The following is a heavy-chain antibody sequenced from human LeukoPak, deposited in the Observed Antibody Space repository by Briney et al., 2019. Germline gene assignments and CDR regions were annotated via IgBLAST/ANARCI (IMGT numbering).Heavy chain of an antibody. V-gene: IGHV1-2*02. CDR2: INPNSGGT. CDR3: AREDYDILTGYYYYYYGMDV. CDR1: GYTFTGYY. J-gene: IGHJ6*02. D-gene: IGHD3-9*01. Sequence: ASVKVSCKASGYTFTGYYMHWVRQAPGQGLEWMGWINPNSGGTNYAQKFQGRVTMTRDTSISTAYMGLSRLRSDDTAVYYCAREDYDILTGYYYYYYGMDVWGQGTTVTVSS.